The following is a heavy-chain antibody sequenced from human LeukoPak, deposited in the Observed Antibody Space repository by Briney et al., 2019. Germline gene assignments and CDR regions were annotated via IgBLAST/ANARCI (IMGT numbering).Heavy chain of an antibody. J-gene: IGHJ4*02. V-gene: IGHV4-34*01. CDR1: GGSFSVYY. Sequence: ASETLSLTCAVYGGSFSVYYWSWIRQPPGKGLEWIGEINHSGSTNYNPSLKSRVTISVDTSKNQFSLKLSSVTAADTAVYYCANYYDSSGYSGFDYWGQGTLVTVSS. D-gene: IGHD3-22*01. CDR3: ANYYDSSGYSGFDY. CDR2: INHSGST.